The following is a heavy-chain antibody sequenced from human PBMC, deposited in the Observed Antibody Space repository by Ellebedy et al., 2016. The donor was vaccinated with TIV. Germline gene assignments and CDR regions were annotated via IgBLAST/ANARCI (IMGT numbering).Heavy chain of an antibody. CDR1: GYTFTSYY. V-gene: IGHV1-46*01. CDR3: ARGAGRSGYYIHAFDI. CDR2: INPSGGST. J-gene: IGHJ3*02. Sequence: ASVKVSCXASGYTFTSYYMHWVRQAAGQGLEWMGIINPSGGSTSYAQKFQGRVTMTRDTSTSTVYMELSSLRSEDTAVYYCARGAGRSGYYIHAFDIWGQGTMVTVSS. D-gene: IGHD3-3*01.